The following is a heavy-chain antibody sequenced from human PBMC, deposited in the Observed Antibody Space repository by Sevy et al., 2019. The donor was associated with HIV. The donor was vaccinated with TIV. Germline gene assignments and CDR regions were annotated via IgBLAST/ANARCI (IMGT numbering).Heavy chain of an antibody. D-gene: IGHD6-13*01. CDR2: INHSGST. Sequence: SETLSLTCAVYGGSFSGYYWSWIRQPPGKGLEWIGEINHSGSTNYNPSLKSRVTISVDTSKNQFSLKLSSVTAADTAVYYCARGTIERLVPFDYWGQGTLVTVSS. J-gene: IGHJ4*02. CDR3: ARGTIERLVPFDY. CDR1: GGSFSGYY. V-gene: IGHV4-34*01.